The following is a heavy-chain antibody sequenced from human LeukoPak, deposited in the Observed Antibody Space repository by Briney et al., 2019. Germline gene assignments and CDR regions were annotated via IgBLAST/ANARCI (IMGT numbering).Heavy chain of an antibody. CDR2: ISNSGDNT. Sequence: PGGSLRLSCAASGFTFSSYAMIWVRQGPGKGLEWVSAISNSGDNTYYADSVKGRFTISRDTSKNTLYLQMNSLRAEDTAVYYCAKDRRLLWFGEPSEFDPWGQGTLVTVSS. CDR1: GFTFSSYA. V-gene: IGHV3-23*01. CDR3: AKDRRLLWFGEPSEFDP. J-gene: IGHJ5*02. D-gene: IGHD3-10*01.